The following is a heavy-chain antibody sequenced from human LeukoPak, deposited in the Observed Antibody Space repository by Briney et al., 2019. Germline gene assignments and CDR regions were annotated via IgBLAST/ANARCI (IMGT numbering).Heavy chain of an antibody. CDR3: ARALGSGNYDY. CDR1: GFTFSTPA. V-gene: IGHV3-64*01. Sequence: PGGSLRLSCAASGFTFSTPAMHWVRQAPGKGLEYVSAITSDGGSTYYANSVKGRFTISRDNSRNTLYLQMGSLRAEDMAVYYCARALGSGNYDYWGQGTLVSVSS. CDR2: ITSDGGST. D-gene: IGHD3-10*01. J-gene: IGHJ4*02.